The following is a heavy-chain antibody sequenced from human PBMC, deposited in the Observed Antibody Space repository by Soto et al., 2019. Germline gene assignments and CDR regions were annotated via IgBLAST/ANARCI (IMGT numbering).Heavy chain of an antibody. CDR2: IIPILGIA. V-gene: IGHV1-69*02. CDR3: ASSYYYGSGSYLFDP. Sequence: QVQLVQSGAEVKKPGSSVKVSCKASGGTFSSYTISWVRQAPGQGLEWMGRIIPILGIANYAQKFQGRVTITADKSTSTAYMELSSLRSEDTAVYSCASSYYYGSGSYLFDPWGQGTLVTVSS. D-gene: IGHD3-10*01. J-gene: IGHJ5*02. CDR1: GGTFSSYT.